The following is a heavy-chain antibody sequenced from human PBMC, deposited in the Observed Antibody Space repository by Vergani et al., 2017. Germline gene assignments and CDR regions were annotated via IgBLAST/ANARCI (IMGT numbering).Heavy chain of an antibody. CDR1: GFTFSTYD. D-gene: IGHD6-6*01. J-gene: IGHJ4*02. Sequence: EVQLVESGGGLVQPGGSLRLSCAASGFTFSTYDMHWVRQATGKGLEWVSAIGTAGDTYYPGSVKGRFTISRENAKNYLYLQMNGLRAGDTAVYYCARRDSSSPALDYWGQGTLVTVSS. CDR2: IGTAGDT. CDR3: ARRDSSSPALDY. V-gene: IGHV3-13*01.